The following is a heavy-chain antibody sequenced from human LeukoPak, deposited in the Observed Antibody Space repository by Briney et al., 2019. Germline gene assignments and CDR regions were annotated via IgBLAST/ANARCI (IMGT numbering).Heavy chain of an antibody. V-gene: IGHV3-53*01. J-gene: IGHJ4*02. D-gene: IGHD2-15*01. CDR2: IYSGGGT. CDR3: VGEDKY. CDR1: GLSVTNTY. Sequence: GGSLRLSCAASGLSVTNTYMTWVRQAPGKGLEWVSVIYSGGGTNYADSLKGRFSISRDNSKNTLYLQMNSLRAEDTAVYYCVGEDKYWGQGTPVTVSS.